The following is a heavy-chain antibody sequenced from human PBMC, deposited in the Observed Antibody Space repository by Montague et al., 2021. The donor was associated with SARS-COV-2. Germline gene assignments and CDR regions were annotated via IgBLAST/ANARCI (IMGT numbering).Heavy chain of an antibody. J-gene: IGHJ4*02. CDR3: ARAGGSGWTGALAYFDY. Sequence: SLRLSCAASGFTFSDYYMSWIRQAPGRGLEWVSYISSSGSTIYYADSVKGRFTVSRDNAKNSLYLQMNSLRAEDTAVYYCARAGGSGWTGALAYFDYWGQGTLVTVSS. V-gene: IGHV3-11*01. CDR2: ISSSGSTI. CDR1: GFTFSDYY. D-gene: IGHD6-19*01.